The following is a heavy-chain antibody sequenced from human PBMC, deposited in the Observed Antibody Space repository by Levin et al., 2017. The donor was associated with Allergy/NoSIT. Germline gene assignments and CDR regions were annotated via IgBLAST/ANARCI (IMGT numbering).Heavy chain of an antibody. V-gene: IGHV1-2*06. CDR1: GYTFTGYY. J-gene: IGHJ4*02. CDR2: INPNSGGT. Sequence: ASVKVSCKASGYTFTGYYMHWVRQAPGQGLEWMGRINPNSGGTNYAQKFQGRVTMTRDTSISTAYMELSRLRSDDTAVYYCASPSGGYSYGYSFDYWGQGTLVTVSS. CDR3: ASPSGGYSYGYSFDY. D-gene: IGHD5-18*01.